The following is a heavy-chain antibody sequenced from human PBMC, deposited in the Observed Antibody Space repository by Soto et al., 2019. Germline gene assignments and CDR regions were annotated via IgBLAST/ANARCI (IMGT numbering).Heavy chain of an antibody. V-gene: IGHV1-3*04. D-gene: IGHD3-10*01. CDR3: ARGFGSWSS. CDR2: ITTGNSNT. Sequence: QVQLVQSGAEVKKPGASVKVSCKAAGYTFTSYPIHWVRQAPGQRLEWMGWITTGNSNTKYSQKFQGRVTITRDTSATTAYMELSRLTSEVTAVYYCARGFGSWSSWGQGTLVTVSS. J-gene: IGHJ5*02. CDR1: GYTFTSYP.